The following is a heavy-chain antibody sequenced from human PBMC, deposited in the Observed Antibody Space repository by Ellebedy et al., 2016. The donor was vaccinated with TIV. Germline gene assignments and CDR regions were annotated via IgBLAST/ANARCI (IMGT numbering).Heavy chain of an antibody. CDR3: ASGFSYGLLDY. D-gene: IGHD5-18*01. CDR1: GGSISSYF. Sequence: SETLSLTCTVSGGSISSYFWTWIRQPPGKGLEWIGYIYYSGSTNYNPSLKSRVTISVDTSKNQFSLKLSSVTAADTAVFYCASGFSYGLLDYWGQGTLVAVSS. CDR2: IYYSGST. V-gene: IGHV4-59*01. J-gene: IGHJ4*02.